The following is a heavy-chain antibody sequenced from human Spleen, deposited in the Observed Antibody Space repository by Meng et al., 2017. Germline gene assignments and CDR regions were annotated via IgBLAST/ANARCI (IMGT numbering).Heavy chain of an antibody. CDR2: INHSGST. CDR3: GGSSGYPIDY. V-gene: IGHV4-34*01. D-gene: IGHD3-22*01. J-gene: IGHJ4*02. CDR1: GGSFSGYY. Sequence: QVQLQQWGAGLLKPSETLSLTCAVYGGSFSGYYWSWIRQPSGKGLEWIGEINHSGSTNYNPSLKSRVTISVDTSKNQFSLKLSSVTAADTAAYYCGGSSGYPIDYWGQGTLVTVSS.